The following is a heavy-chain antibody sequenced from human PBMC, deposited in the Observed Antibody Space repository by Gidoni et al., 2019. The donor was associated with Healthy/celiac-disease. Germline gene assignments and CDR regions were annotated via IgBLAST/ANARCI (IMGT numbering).Heavy chain of an antibody. CDR2: IKQDGSEK. CDR1: GFTFSNYW. CDR3: ASCDFWSGYPGIDY. J-gene: IGHJ4*02. V-gene: IGHV3-7*01. Sequence: EVPLVESGGGLVQPGGSLRLPCAASGFTFSNYWMSWVRQAPGKGLEWVANIKQDGSEKYYVDSVKGRFTISRDNAKNSLYLQMNSLRAEDTAVYYCASCDFWSGYPGIDYWGQGTLVTVSS. D-gene: IGHD3-3*01.